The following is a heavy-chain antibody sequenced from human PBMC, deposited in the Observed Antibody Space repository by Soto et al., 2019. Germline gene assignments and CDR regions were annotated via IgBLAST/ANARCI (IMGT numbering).Heavy chain of an antibody. CDR1: GFTFSSYS. D-gene: IGHD3-16*01. V-gene: IGHV3-21*01. J-gene: IGHJ4*02. CDR2: ISSSSSYI. CDR3: ARDQVQTLGGH. Sequence: PGGSLRLSCAASGFTFSSYSMNWVRQAPGKGLEWVSSISSSSSYIYYADSVKGRFTISRDNAKNSLYLQMNSLRAEDTAVCYCARDQVQTLGGHWGQGTLVTVSS.